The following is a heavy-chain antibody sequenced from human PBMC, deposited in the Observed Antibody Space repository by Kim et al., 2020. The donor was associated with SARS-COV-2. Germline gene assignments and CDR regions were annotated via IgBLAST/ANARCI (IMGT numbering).Heavy chain of an antibody. CDR3: AKDANYYDSTKFDI. Sequence: ADSGKGRFTISRDNSKNTLYLQMNSLRAEDTAVYYCAKDANYYDSTKFDIWGQGTMVTVSS. V-gene: IGHV3-23*01. J-gene: IGHJ3*02. D-gene: IGHD3-22*01.